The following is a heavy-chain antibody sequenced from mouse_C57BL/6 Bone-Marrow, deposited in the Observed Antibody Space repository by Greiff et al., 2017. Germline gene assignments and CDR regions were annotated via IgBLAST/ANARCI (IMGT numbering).Heavy chain of an antibody. CDR3: AGNWDGVFDV. CDR1: GFSLTSYG. CDR2: IWSGGST. D-gene: IGHD4-1*01. J-gene: IGHJ1*03. V-gene: IGHV2-2*01. Sequence: VKVVESGPGLVQPSQSLSITCTVSGFSLTSYGVHWVRQSPGKGLEWLGVIWSGGSTDYNAAFISRLSISKDNSKSQVFFKMNSLQADDTAIYYCAGNWDGVFDVWCTGTTVTVSS.